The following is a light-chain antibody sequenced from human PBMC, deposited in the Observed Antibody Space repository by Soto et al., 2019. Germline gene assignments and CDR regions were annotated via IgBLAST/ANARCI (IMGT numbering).Light chain of an antibody. V-gene: IGKV3-15*01. Sequence: EIVMTQSPATLSVAPGERATLSCRASQSVSNRLAWYQQKPGQAPRLLIYDASTRATGTPARFSGSGSGTEFTLTISSLQSEDFALYYCQQHNNWPEITFGQGTRLEIK. CDR3: QQHNNWPEIT. CDR1: QSVSNR. CDR2: DAS. J-gene: IGKJ5*01.